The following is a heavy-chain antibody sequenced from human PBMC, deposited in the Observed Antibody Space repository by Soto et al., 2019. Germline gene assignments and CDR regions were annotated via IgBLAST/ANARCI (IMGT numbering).Heavy chain of an antibody. Sequence: EVQLLESGGGLVQPGGSLRLSCAASGFTFTSYAMDWVRQAPGKGLEWVSGISGSGGSTYYADSVKGRFTISRDNAKNTLFLQMSSLRAEDTAVYYCAKDSLASIYSSSYYFGYWGQGTLVTVSS. CDR2: ISGSGGST. D-gene: IGHD3-3*01. CDR3: AKDSLASIYSSSYYFGY. J-gene: IGHJ4*02. CDR1: GFTFTSYA. V-gene: IGHV3-23*01.